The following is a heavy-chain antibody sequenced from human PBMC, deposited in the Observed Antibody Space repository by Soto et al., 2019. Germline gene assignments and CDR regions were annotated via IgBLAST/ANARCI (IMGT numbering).Heavy chain of an antibody. D-gene: IGHD6-13*01. J-gene: IGHJ4*02. V-gene: IGHV2-5*02. CDR2: IYWDDDK. CDR1: GFSLSTSGVG. Sequence: QITLKESGPTLVKPTQTLTLTCTFSGFSLSTSGVGVGWIRQPPGKALVWLALIYWDDDKRYSPSLKSRLTITKDTSKNQVVLTMTNMDPVDTATYYCAHRLYSSRIDYWGQGTLVTVSS. CDR3: AHRLYSSRIDY.